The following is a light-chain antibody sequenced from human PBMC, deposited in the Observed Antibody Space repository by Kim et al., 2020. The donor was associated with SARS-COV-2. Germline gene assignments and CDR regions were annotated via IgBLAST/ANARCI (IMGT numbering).Light chain of an antibody. V-gene: IGKV2-30*02. CDR1: QSLVHSDGNTY. J-gene: IGKJ1*01. CDR2: KVS. Sequence: PASISCRSSQSLVHSDGNTYFNWDQQRPGQSPRRLIYKVSNRDAGVPDRFSGSASGTDFTLKISRVEADDVGIYYCLQGTLWPWTFGQGTKVDIK. CDR3: LQGTLWPWT.